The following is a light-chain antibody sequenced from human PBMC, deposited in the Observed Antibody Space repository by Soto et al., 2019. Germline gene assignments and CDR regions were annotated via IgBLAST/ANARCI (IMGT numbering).Light chain of an antibody. CDR1: SSDVGGYNY. CDR3: SSYTSSSTLSTYV. J-gene: IGLJ1*01. Sequence: QSALTQPASVSGSPGQSITISCTGTSSDVGGYNYVSWYQHHPGKAHKLMIYDVSNRPSGVSNRFSGSKSGNTASLIIFGLQAEDEADYYCSSYTSSSTLSTYVFGTG. CDR2: DVS. V-gene: IGLV2-14*03.